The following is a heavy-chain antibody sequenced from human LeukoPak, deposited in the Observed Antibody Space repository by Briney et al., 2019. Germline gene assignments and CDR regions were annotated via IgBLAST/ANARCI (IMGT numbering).Heavy chain of an antibody. CDR1: GFSFSLYA. D-gene: IGHD6-19*01. J-gene: IGHJ4*02. Sequence: GGSLRLSCAASGFSFSLYAMNWVRQAPGKGLEWVSTIIETGASPYYADSVRGRFTVSRDSSKNMFYLQMNSLRAEDTAIYYCGRGGAGSGGLNYWGKETLVTVSS. CDR2: IIETGASP. V-gene: IGHV3-23*01. CDR3: GRGGAGSGGLNY.